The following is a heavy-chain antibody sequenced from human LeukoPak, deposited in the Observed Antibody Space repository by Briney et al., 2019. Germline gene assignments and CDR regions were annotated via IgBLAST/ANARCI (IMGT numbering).Heavy chain of an antibody. J-gene: IGHJ4*02. V-gene: IGHV3-23*01. CDR3: AKGPTRGY. D-gene: IGHD1-26*01. CDR1: GFNVRSNY. Sequence: GGSLRLSCVASGFNVRSNYMSWVRQAPGKGLEWVSVISGSGSSDTYYADSVRGRFSISRDNSKNTLYLQMNSLRAEDTAIYYCAKGPTRGYWGQGTLVTVSS. CDR2: ISGSGSSDT.